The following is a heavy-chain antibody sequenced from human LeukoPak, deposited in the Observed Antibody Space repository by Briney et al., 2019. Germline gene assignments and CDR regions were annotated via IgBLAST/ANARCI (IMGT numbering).Heavy chain of an antibody. Sequence: SETLSLTCAVYGGSFSSYYWSWIRQPPGKGLEWIGYIYYSGSTNYNPSLKSRVTISVDTSKNQFSLKLSSVTAADTAVYYCARGCDILTGYSPFDYWGQGTLVTVSS. J-gene: IGHJ4*02. CDR1: GGSFSSYY. CDR2: IYYSGST. V-gene: IGHV4-59*08. D-gene: IGHD3-9*01. CDR3: ARGCDILTGYSPFDY.